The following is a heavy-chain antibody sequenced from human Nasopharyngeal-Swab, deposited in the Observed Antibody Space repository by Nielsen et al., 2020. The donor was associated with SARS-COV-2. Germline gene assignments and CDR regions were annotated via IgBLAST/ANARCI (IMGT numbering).Heavy chain of an antibody. CDR2: IIPIFGTA. D-gene: IGHD3-10*01. Sequence: WVRQAPGQGLEWMGGIIPIFGTANYAQKFQGRVTITADESTSTAYMELSSVTAADTAVYYCAREGPAIWFGEYETSKSGMDVWGQGTTVTVSS. J-gene: IGHJ6*02. V-gene: IGHV1-69*01. CDR3: AREGPAIWFGEYETSKSGMDV.